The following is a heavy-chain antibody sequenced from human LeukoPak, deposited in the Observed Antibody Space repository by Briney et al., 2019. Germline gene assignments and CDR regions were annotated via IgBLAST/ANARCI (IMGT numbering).Heavy chain of an antibody. D-gene: IGHD6-19*01. J-gene: IGHJ4*02. Sequence: PGGSLRLSCAASGFTFSSYAMTWVRQAPGKGLEWVSGISGSGGNTYYTDSVRGRLSISRDNSKNTLDLQVNSLRAEDTAVYYCAKGRTEGGTLALDYWGQGTLVTVSS. V-gene: IGHV3-23*01. CDR2: ISGSGGNT. CDR1: GFTFSSYA. CDR3: AKGRTEGGTLALDY.